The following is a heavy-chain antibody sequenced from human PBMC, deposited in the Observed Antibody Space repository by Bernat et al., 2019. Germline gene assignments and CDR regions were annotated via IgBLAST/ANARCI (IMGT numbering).Heavy chain of an antibody. V-gene: IGHV3-11*05. CDR1: GFTFSDYY. J-gene: IGHJ6*03. CDR3: ARGTSTSAPYMDV. CDR2: ISSSSSDT. Sequence: QVQLVESGGGLVKPGGSLRLSCAASGFTFSDYYMSWIRQAPGKGLDWVSYISSSSSDTNYADSGKGRSTISRDNAKNSLYLQMNSLRAEDTAVYYCARGTSTSAPYMDVWGKGTTVTVSS.